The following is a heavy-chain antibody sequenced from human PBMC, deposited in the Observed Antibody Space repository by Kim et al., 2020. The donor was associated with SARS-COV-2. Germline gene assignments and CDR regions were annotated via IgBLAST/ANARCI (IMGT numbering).Heavy chain of an antibody. D-gene: IGHD3-16*01. CDR2: INAGNGNT. CDR1: GYTFTSYA. J-gene: IGHJ5*02. V-gene: IGHV1-3*01. Sequence: ASVKVSCKASGYTFTSYAMHWVRQAPGQRLEWMGWINAGNGNTKYSQKFQGRVTITRDISASTAYMELSSLRSEDTAVYYCARDLIGHNWFDPWGQGTLVTVSS. CDR3: ARDLIGHNWFDP.